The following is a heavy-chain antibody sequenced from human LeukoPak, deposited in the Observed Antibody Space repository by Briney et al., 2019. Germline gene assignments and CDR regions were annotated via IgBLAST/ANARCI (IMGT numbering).Heavy chain of an antibody. J-gene: IGHJ6*02. CDR1: GGSISSYY. D-gene: IGHD5/OR15-5a*01. CDR3: ARGSTDYYYYGMDV. CDR2: IYYSGST. Sequence: PSGTLSLTCTVSGGSISSYYWSWIRQPPGKGLEWIGYIYYSGSTNYNPSLKSRVTISVDTSKNQFSLKLSSVTAADTAVYYCARGSTDYYYYGMDVWGQGTTVTVSS. V-gene: IGHV4-59*01.